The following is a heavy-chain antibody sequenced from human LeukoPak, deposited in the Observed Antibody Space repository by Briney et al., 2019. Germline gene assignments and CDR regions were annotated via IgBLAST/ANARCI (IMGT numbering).Heavy chain of an antibody. CDR2: ISAYNGNT. J-gene: IGHJ4*02. V-gene: IGHV1-18*01. CDR3: ARDKEAYGANGDY. Sequence: ASVKVSCKASGYTFTTYNINWVRQAPGQGLEWMGWISAYNGNTNYAQKLQGRVTMTTDTSTSTAYMELRSLRSDDTAVYYCARDKEAYGANGDYWGQGTLVTVSS. CDR1: GYTFTTYN. D-gene: IGHD4-17*01.